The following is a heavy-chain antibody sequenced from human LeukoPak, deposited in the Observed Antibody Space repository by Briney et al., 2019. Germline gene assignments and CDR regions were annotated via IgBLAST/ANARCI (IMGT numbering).Heavy chain of an antibody. V-gene: IGHV4-38-2*01. CDR3: GRVPNHLWPSHYMDV. D-gene: IGHD3-10*01. CDR2: ISQSGGS. J-gene: IGHJ6*03. CDR1: GYSLSSGYY. Sequence: SETLSLTCAVSGYSLSSGYYWGWIRQSPGRGLEWIGSISQSGGSSYNPSLKSRFTISVDTSNNQFSLNVRSVTASDTAVYFCGRVPNHLWPSHYMDVWGKGTTVIVSS.